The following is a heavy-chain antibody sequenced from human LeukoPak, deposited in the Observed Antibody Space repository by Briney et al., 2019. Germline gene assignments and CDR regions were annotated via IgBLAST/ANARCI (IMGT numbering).Heavy chain of an antibody. CDR1: GYTFTGYY. D-gene: IGHD6-19*01. CDR3: ASIEAVAGTSADRGFDY. CDR2: INPNSGGT. J-gene: IGHJ4*02. Sequence: ASVKVSCKASGYTFTGYYMHWVRQAPGQGLEWMGWINPNSGGTNYAQKFQGRVTMTRDTSISTAYMELSRLRSDDTAVYYCASIEAVAGTSADRGFDYWGQGTLVTVSS. V-gene: IGHV1-2*02.